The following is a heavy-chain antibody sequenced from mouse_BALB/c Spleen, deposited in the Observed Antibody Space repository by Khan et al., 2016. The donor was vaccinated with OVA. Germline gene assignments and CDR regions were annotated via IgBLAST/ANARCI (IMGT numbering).Heavy chain of an antibody. CDR2: IWGDGNT. CDR1: GFSLTSYG. V-gene: IGHV2-3*01. CDR3: AKDRGDYAVDY. Sequence: QVQLKQSGPGLVAPSQSLSITCTVSGFSLTSYGVSWVRQPPGKGLEWLGVIWGDGNTNFHSALRSRLSISKDNSKSQVFLKLNSLQTDDTATYYCAKDRGDYAVDYWGQGTSVTVSS. J-gene: IGHJ4*01.